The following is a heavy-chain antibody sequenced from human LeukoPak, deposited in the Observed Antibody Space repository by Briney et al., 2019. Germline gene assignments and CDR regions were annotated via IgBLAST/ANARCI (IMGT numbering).Heavy chain of an antibody. J-gene: IGHJ3*02. CDR2: INPNSGGT. V-gene: IGHV1-2*02. Sequence: GASVKVSCKASGYTFTGYYMHWVRQAPGQGLEWMGWINPNSGGTNYAQKFQGRVTMTRDTSISTAYMELSRLRSDDTAVYYCARDGVYSRNFDAFDIWGQGTMVTVSS. D-gene: IGHD6-13*01. CDR1: GYTFTGYY. CDR3: ARDGVYSRNFDAFDI.